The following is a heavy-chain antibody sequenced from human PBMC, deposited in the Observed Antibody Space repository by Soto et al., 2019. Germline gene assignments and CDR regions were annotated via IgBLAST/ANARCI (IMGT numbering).Heavy chain of an antibody. J-gene: IGHJ4*02. CDR3: AREVTYYYDSSGYFDY. Sequence: SETLSLTCAVSCGSISSGGYSWSWIRQPPGKGLEWIGYIYHSGSTYYNPSLKSRVTISVDRSKNQFSLKLSSVTAADTAVYYCAREVTYYYDSSGYFDYWGQGTLVTVSS. V-gene: IGHV4-30-2*01. D-gene: IGHD3-22*01. CDR2: IYHSGST. CDR1: CGSISSGGYS.